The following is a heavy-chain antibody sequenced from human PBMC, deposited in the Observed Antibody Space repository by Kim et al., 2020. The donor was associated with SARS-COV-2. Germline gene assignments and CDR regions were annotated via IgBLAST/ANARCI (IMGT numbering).Heavy chain of an antibody. J-gene: IGHJ3*02. V-gene: IGHV4-38-2*02. CDR1: GSSIGVGYH. CDR3: ARMEISGWFKFDM. D-gene: IGHD6-13*01. CDR2: ISHTGNT. Sequence: SETLSLTCTVSGSSIGVGYHWGWVRQSPGRGLEWIGSISHTGNTYYNPSLRSRITISVDTSKKQFSLNVTSVTAADTAMYYCARMEISGWFKFDMWCHGT.